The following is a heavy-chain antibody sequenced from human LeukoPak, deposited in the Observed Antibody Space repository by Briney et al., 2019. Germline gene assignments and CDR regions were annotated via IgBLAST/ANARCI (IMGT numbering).Heavy chain of an antibody. J-gene: IGHJ4*02. CDR3: ARGAYGGNSGKFGY. V-gene: IGHV4-34*01. CDR1: GGSISGYY. Sequence: SETLSLTCTVSGGSISGYYWSWIRQPPGKGLEWIGEINHSGSTNYNPSLKSRVTISVDTSKNQFSLKLSSVTAADTAVYYCARGAYGGNSGKFGYWGQGTLVTVSS. D-gene: IGHD4-23*01. CDR2: INHSGST.